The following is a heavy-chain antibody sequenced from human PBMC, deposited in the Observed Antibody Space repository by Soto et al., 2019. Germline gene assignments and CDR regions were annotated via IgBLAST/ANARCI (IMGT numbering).Heavy chain of an antibody. V-gene: IGHV4-61*08. D-gene: IGHD4-17*01. Sequence: KSSETLSLTCAVAGGFISSGDSSWSWVRQPPGRGLEWIGYVYYSGPTNYNPSLKSRVTISVDLSQNQFSLRLSFVTTADTALYYCARTTAVPNTLRSRYFFDYWGQGTLVTVSS. CDR1: GGFISSGDSS. J-gene: IGHJ4*02. CDR2: VYYSGPT. CDR3: ARTTAVPNTLRSRYFFDY.